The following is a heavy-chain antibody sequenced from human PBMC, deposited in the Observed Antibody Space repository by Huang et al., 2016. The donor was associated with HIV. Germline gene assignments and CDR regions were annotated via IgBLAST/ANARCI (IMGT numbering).Heavy chain of an antibody. CDR3: ASEIAAASIDY. D-gene: IGHD6-13*01. J-gene: IGHJ4*02. CDR2: ISSRSYI. CDR1: GFTFSSDS. V-gene: IGHV3-21*01. Sequence: EVQLVESGGGLVKPGGSLRLSCAASGFTFSSDSMNWVRQAPGKGRECVSSISSRSYIYDADSVKGRFTIARDNAKNSLYLQMNSLRAEDTAVYYCASEIAAASIDYWGQGTLVTVSS.